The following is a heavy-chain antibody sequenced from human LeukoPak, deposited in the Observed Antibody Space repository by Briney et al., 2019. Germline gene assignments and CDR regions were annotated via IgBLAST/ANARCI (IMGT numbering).Heavy chain of an antibody. Sequence: PGRSLRLSCAASGFTFSDYAMHWVRQAPGKGLEWVAFIWSDGSNDHYADSVRGRFTISRDNSKNTVCLQMNSLRVEDTAVYYCARDPSGSGWSLSHWGQGTLVTVSS. J-gene: IGHJ4*02. V-gene: IGHV3-33*08. D-gene: IGHD6-19*01. CDR2: IWSDGSND. CDR1: GFTFSDYA. CDR3: ARDPSGSGWSLSH.